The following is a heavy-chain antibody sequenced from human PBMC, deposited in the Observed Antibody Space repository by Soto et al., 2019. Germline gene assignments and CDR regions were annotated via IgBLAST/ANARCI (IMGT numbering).Heavy chain of an antibody. J-gene: IGHJ4*02. CDR2: IFYSGST. Sequence: QVQLQESGPGLVQPSQTLSLICTVSGGSINSGGYYWNWIRQHPRTGLEWIGSIFYSGSTYYNPSLSSRVTISADTSDNQFSLTLTSVTAADTAVYFCARGYRPSGYSSSWVFDYWGQGTLVDVSS. V-gene: IGHV4-31*03. CDR3: ARGYRPSGYSSSWVFDY. CDR1: GGSINSGGYY. D-gene: IGHD6-13*01.